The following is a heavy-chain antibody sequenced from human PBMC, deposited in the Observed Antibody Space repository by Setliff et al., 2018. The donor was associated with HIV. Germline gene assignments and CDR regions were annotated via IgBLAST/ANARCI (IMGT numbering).Heavy chain of an antibody. CDR1: GFTFDDYG. Sequence: GGSLRLSCAASGFTFDDYGMSWVRQAPGKGLEWVSGISDSGGSTYYADSVKGRFTISRDNSKNTLNLQMNSLRAEETAMYYCARDWRHGYDLNFDYWGQGTLVTVSS. D-gene: IGHD5-12*01. CDR2: ISDSGGST. V-gene: IGHV3-23*01. J-gene: IGHJ4*02. CDR3: ARDWRHGYDLNFDY.